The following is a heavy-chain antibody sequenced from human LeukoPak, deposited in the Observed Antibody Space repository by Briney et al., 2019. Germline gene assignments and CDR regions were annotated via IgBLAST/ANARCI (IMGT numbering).Heavy chain of an antibody. Sequence: GGSLRLSCAASGFIFSSYSMNWVRQAPGKRLEWVSSVSSSSTYIYYADSVKGRFTISRDNAKSSLYLQMNSLRAEDTAVYYCARGLDCSRTSCAAADWFDPWGQGTLVTVSS. CDR3: ARGLDCSRTSCAAADWFDP. V-gene: IGHV3-21*01. CDR1: GFIFSSYS. J-gene: IGHJ5*02. D-gene: IGHD2-2*01. CDR2: VSSSSTYI.